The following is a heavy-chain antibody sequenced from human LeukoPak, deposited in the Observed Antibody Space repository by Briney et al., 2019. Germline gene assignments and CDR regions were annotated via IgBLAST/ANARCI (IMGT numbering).Heavy chain of an antibody. V-gene: IGHV4-30-4*08. CDR2: IYYSGST. CDR1: GGSISSGDYY. Sequence: PSQTLSLTCTVSGGSISSGDYYWSWIRQPPGKGLEWIGYIYYSGSTYYNPSLKGRVTISVDTSKNQFSLKLSSVTAADTAVYYCARVSVELSNWFDPWGQGTLVTVSS. CDR3: ARVSVELSNWFDP. J-gene: IGHJ5*02. D-gene: IGHD4-23*01.